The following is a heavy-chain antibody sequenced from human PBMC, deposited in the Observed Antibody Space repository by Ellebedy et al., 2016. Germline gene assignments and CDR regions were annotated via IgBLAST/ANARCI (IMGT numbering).Heavy chain of an antibody. CDR1: GFTFTSYS. V-gene: IGHV3-48*02. CDR3: TRGGLDNSFDV. D-gene: IGHD3-16*01. CDR2: ISPSSGSTI. J-gene: IGHJ3*01. Sequence: GESLKISXIVSGFTFTSYSMKWVRQTPGKGLEWVSYISPSSGSTIYYADSVKGRFTISRDNAKNSVYLQMNSLRDEDTAVYYCTRGGLDNSFDVWGQGTMVTVS.